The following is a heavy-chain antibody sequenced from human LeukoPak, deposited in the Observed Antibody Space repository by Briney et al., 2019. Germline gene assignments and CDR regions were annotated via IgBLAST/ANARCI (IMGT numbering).Heavy chain of an antibody. CDR1: GYTFTSYA. Sequence: ASVKVSCKASGYTFTSYAMNWVRQAPGQGLEWMGWINTNTGNPTYAQGFTGRFVFSLDTSVSTAYLQISSLKAEDTAVYYCARSGHVDTAMVNLDYWGQGTLVTVSS. V-gene: IGHV7-4-1*02. CDR2: INTNTGNP. CDR3: ARSGHVDTAMVNLDY. J-gene: IGHJ4*02. D-gene: IGHD5-18*01.